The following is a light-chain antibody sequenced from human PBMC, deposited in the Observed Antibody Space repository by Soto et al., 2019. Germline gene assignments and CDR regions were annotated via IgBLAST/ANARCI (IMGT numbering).Light chain of an antibody. V-gene: IGKV1-5*01. CDR1: QSISSR. J-gene: IGKJ4*01. CDR2: DAS. CDR3: QQYNSYSPT. Sequence: DIQMTQSPSTLSASVGDRVTITCRASQSISSRLAWYQQKPGKAPKLLIYDASSLESGVPSRFSGSGSGTEFTLTISSLQPDDFATYYCQQYNSYSPTFGGGTKVEIK.